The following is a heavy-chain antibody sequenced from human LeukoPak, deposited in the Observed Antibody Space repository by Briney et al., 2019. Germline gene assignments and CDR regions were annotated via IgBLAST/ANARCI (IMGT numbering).Heavy chain of an antibody. D-gene: IGHD1-26*01. J-gene: IGHJ4*02. CDR3: ASAYSGSYSYFDY. CDR1: GFSFTSYA. Sequence: GGSLRLSCAASGFSFTSYAMNWVRQAPGKGLEWVSAISGTGGSTNYADSVKGRFTVSRDNSKNTVSLQMNSLRAEDTAVYYCASAYSGSYSYFDYWGQGTLVTVSS. V-gene: IGHV3-23*01. CDR2: ISGTGGST.